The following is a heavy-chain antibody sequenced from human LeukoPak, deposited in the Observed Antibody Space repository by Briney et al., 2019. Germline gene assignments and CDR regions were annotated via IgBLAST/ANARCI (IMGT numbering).Heavy chain of an antibody. V-gene: IGHV3-23*01. CDR2: ISGSGGST. Sequence: GGSLRLSCAASGFTFSSYAMSWVRQAPGKGLEWVSAISGSGGSTYYADSVKGRFTISRDNSKSTLYLQMNSLRAEDTAVYYCAKNLLPTGIAARPDFDYWGQGTLVTVSS. J-gene: IGHJ4*02. CDR1: GFTFSSYA. D-gene: IGHD6-6*01. CDR3: AKNLLPTGIAARPDFDY.